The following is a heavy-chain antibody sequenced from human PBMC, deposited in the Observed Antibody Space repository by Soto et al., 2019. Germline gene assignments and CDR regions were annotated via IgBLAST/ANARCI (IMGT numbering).Heavy chain of an antibody. Sequence: SETLSLTCTVSGGSISSDDYYWNWIRQRPGKGLEWIGNIYYRGNTNYNPSLKGRIIMSMDMSENQFSLKLTSVTAADTAVYYCASGWDYYGMDVWGQGTTVTVSS. D-gene: IGHD3-10*01. CDR2: IYYRGNT. J-gene: IGHJ6*02. V-gene: IGHV4-31*03. CDR3: ASGWDYYGMDV. CDR1: GGSISSDDYY.